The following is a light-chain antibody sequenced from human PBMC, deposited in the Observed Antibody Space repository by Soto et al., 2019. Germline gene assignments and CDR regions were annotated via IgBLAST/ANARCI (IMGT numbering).Light chain of an antibody. CDR2: DAA. Sequence: DIQMTQSPSSLSASVGDGVTITCQASQDITNYLNWYQQKPGKSPKLLIFDAANLEAGVPSRFSGSGSGTHFTFTISSLQPEDIGTYYCQQYENLPLTFDGGTKVDIK. V-gene: IGKV1-33*01. CDR1: QDITNY. J-gene: IGKJ4*01. CDR3: QQYENLPLT.